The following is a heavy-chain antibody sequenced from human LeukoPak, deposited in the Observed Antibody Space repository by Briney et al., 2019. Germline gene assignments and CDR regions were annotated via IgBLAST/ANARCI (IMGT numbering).Heavy chain of an antibody. CDR1: GFTFSAHY. D-gene: IGHD4-11*01. CDR3: ARSSNWYYFDF. J-gene: IGHJ4*02. CDR2: SRDKVNSYST. Sequence: GGSLRLSCVASGFTFSAHYMDWVRQAPGKGLEWVGRSRDKVNSYSTEYAASVKGRFTVSRDDSKNSLYLQMNSLKTEDTAVYFCARSSNWYYFDFWGQGTLVTVSS. V-gene: IGHV3-72*01.